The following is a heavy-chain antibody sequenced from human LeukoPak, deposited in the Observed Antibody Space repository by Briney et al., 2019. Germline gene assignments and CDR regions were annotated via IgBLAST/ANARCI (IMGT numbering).Heavy chain of an antibody. Sequence: GGSLRLSCAASGFTFSNYSMNWVRQAPGKGLEWVSYISRSSTTIYYADSVKGRFTISRDNAKNSLYLQMNSLRAEDTAVYYCARARIAGPYYMDVWGKGTTVTVSS. CDR3: ARARIAGPYYMDV. J-gene: IGHJ6*03. CDR2: ISRSSTTI. D-gene: IGHD1-14*01. CDR1: GFTFSNYS. V-gene: IGHV3-48*04.